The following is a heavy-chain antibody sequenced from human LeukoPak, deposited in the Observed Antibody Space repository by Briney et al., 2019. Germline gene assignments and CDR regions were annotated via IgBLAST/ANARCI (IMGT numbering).Heavy chain of an antibody. CDR3: VKDLGYSQGHGFGH. CDR2: ISREGTNE. Sequence: PGGSLRLSCAASGFTFSNFNMHWVRQAPGEGLEWVALISREGTNEYYADSVKGRFTISRDNSKNSLYLQMNGLRVEDTAVYYCVKDLGYSQGHGFGHWGQGTPVTVSS. D-gene: IGHD5-18*01. J-gene: IGHJ5*02. V-gene: IGHV3-30*18. CDR1: GFTFSNFN.